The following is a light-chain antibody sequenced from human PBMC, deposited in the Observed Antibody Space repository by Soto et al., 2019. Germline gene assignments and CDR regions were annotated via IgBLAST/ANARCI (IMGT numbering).Light chain of an antibody. CDR2: AAS. CDR3: QQVNSFPST. CDR1: QGISSY. Sequence: IQLSQSPSSLSASVGARVTITCRASQGISSYLAWYQQKPGKAPKLLIYAASTLQTGVPSRFSGGGSGTDFTLTLSSLQPEDFATYYCQQVNSFPSTFGQGTRLEIK. V-gene: IGKV1-9*01. J-gene: IGKJ5*01.